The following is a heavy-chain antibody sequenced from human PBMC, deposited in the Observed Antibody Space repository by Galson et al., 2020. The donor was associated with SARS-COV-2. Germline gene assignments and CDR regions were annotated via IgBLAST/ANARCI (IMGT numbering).Heavy chain of an antibody. CDR3: SREGSQGGY. J-gene: IGHJ4*02. Sequence: GGSLRLSCEVSGFTFNDFWMSWFRQAPGKGLEWVANIKGDGSETNYADFVKGRFSISRDNAANSLYLQMNSLRVEDSAVYYCSREGSQGGYWGQGTRVTVSS. V-gene: IGHV3-7*01. D-gene: IGHD6-6*01. CDR1: GFTFNDFW. CDR2: IKGDGSET.